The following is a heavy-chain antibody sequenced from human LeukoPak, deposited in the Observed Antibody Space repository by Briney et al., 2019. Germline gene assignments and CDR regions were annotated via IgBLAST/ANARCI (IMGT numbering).Heavy chain of an antibody. J-gene: IGHJ4*02. CDR3: ARVGGLTRTKYYFDY. CDR2: ISSSSSYI. Sequence: DPGGSLRLSCAASGFTFSSYSMNWVRQAPGKGLEWVSSISSSSSYIYYADTVKGRFTISRDNAKNSLYLQMNSLRAEDTAVYYCARVGGLTRTKYYFDYWGQGTLVTVSS. CDR1: GFTFSSYS. D-gene: IGHD3-16*01. V-gene: IGHV3-21*01.